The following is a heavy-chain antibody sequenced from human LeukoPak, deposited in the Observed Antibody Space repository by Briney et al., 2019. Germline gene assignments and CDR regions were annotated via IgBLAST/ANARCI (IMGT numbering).Heavy chain of an antibody. CDR3: APIYGDFSDFDY. CDR1: GGYLSNYS. J-gene: IGHJ4*02. D-gene: IGHD4-17*01. Sequence: SETLSLTCAVYGGYLSNYSWNWIRQPPGNGLEWIGEVTHDGRTNHNPSLKSRVTILADTSKIQFSLTLTSVTAADTAVYYCAPIYGDFSDFDYWGQGTLVTVSS. CDR2: VTHDGRT. V-gene: IGHV4-34*01.